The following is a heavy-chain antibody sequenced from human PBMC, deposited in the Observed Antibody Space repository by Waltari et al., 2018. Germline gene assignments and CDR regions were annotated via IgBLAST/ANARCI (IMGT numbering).Heavy chain of an antibody. Sequence: VQLMESGGGVVQPGRSLRLSCAASGFNFGAFAMPWVRQAPGKGLDWVAVISFDGTNGYYEDSVKGRFTISRDNSMRTVYLQMNSLRPEDTAVYYCAKNFGVGAPEATLDFWGPGTMVTVSS. D-gene: IGHD3-3*01. V-gene: IGHV3-30-3*02. CDR1: GFNFGAFA. J-gene: IGHJ3*01. CDR2: ISFDGTNG. CDR3: AKNFGVGAPEATLDF.